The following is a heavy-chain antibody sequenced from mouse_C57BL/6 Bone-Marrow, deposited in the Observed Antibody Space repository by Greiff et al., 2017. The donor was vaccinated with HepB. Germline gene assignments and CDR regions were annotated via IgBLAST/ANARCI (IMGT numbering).Heavy chain of an antibody. J-gene: IGHJ2*01. CDR3: ARSITTVVAGDYFDD. D-gene: IGHD1-1*01. V-gene: IGHV1-61*01. CDR1: GYTFTSYW. Sequence: QVQLKQPGAELVRPGSSVKLSCKASGYTFTSYWMDWVKQRPGQGLEWIGNIYPSDSETHYNQKFKDKATLTVDKSSSTAYMQRSSLTSEDSAVYYCARSITTVVAGDYFDDWGQGTTLTVSS. CDR2: IYPSDSET.